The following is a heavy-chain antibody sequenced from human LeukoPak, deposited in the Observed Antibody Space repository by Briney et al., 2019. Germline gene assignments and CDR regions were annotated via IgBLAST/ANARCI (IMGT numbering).Heavy chain of an antibody. CDR3: ARDGTYGSGSYFFDY. D-gene: IGHD3-10*01. Sequence: GRSLRISCAASGFTFSSYAMHWVRQAPGKGLEWVAVISYDGSNKYYADSVKGRFTISRDNSKNTLYLQMNSLRAEDTAVYYCARDGTYGSGSYFFDYWGQGTLVTVSS. V-gene: IGHV3-30*04. CDR1: GFTFSSYA. J-gene: IGHJ4*02. CDR2: ISYDGSNK.